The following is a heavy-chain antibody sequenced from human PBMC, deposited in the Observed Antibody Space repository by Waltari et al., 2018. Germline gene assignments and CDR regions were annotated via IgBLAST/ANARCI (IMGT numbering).Heavy chain of an antibody. D-gene: IGHD3-16*01. Sequence: QLQLQESGPGVVRHSEALSPTCSVPGPSIRRSTDSWGWIRQPPGKGLEWIGSVYYSGSTYYSSSLRSRVTISVDTSKNQFSLKLDSVTAADTAVYYCTRVGGPTTDFFYGLDVWGQGTTVTVSS. J-gene: IGHJ6*02. CDR3: TRVGGPTTDFFYGLDV. CDR1: GPSIRRSTDS. V-gene: IGHV4-39*07. CDR2: VYYSGST.